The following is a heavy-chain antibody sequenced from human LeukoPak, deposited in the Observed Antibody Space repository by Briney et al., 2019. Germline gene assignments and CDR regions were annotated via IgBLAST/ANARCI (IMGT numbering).Heavy chain of an antibody. Sequence: APEHEIKWMGWINPNSGGTNYAQKFQGRVTMTRDTSISTAYMELSRLRSDDTAVYYCARDPGYCSSTSCYSGWFDPWGQGTLVTVSS. CDR3: ARDPGYCSSTSCYSGWFDP. J-gene: IGHJ5*02. V-gene: IGHV1-2*02. CDR2: INPNSGGT. D-gene: IGHD2-2*01.